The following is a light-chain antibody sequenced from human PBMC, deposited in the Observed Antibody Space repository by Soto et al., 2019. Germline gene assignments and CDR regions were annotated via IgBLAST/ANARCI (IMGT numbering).Light chain of an antibody. V-gene: IGKV3-11*01. CDR3: QQRNNWPTA. Sequence: IVSAQPPGTLSLSPGERATLSYRASQSISSYLAWYQQKPGQAPSLLIYDASTRATGIPARFSGSGSGTDFTLTISSLEPDDFAADYWQQRNNWPTAFGQGTRLEIK. CDR2: DAS. CDR1: QSISSY. J-gene: IGKJ5*01.